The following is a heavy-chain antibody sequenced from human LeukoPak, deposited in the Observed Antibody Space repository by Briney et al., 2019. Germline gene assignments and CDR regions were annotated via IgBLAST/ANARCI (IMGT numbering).Heavy chain of an antibody. V-gene: IGHV3-21*01. CDR2: ISTSSSYI. CDR1: GFTFSSYN. CDR3: AREFIGSWYWDS. D-gene: IGHD6-13*01. J-gene: IGHJ4*02. Sequence: GGSLRLSCAASGFTFSSYNMKWVRQAPGKGLEWVSSISTSSSYIYYADSVKGRFTISRDNTKNSLYLQMNSLRAEDTAVYLCAREFIGSWYWDSWGQGTLVTVSS.